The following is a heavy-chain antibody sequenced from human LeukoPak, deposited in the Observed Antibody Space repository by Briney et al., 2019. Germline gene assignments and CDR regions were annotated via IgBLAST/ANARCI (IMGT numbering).Heavy chain of an antibody. CDR3: ARADVGATIYYMDV. V-gene: IGHV4-59*01. J-gene: IGHJ6*03. D-gene: IGHD1-26*01. Sequence: SETLSLTCNVSGESISSYYWSWIRQPPGKGLEWIGYIYYSGSTNYNPSLKSRVTISVDTSKNQFSLKLSSVTAADTAVYYCARADVGATIYYMDVWGKGTTVTISS. CDR1: GESISSYY. CDR2: IYYSGST.